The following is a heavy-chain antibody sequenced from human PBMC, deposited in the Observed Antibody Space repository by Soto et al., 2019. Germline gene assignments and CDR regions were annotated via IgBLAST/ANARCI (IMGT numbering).Heavy chain of an antibody. J-gene: IGHJ4*02. D-gene: IGHD2-8*01. CDR3: AREYCVKAVCYLPDY. CDR2: ISGYNDNT. CDR1: DYTFTTYG. V-gene: IGHV1-18*01. Sequence: ASVKVSCKASDYTFTTYGITWVRQAPGQGLEWMGWISGYNDNTYYTQKLQGRVTMTTDTSTSTAYMELTSLRSDDTAVYYCAREYCVKAVCYLPDYGGQGPLVPVSS.